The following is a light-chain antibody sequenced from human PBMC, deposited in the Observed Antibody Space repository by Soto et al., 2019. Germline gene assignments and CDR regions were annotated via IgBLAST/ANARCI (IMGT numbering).Light chain of an antibody. CDR1: RGDVGTYNL. V-gene: IGLV2-23*01. Sequence: QSALTQPASVSGSPGQSISISCIGTRGDVGTYNLVSWYQQHPGKAPKLMIYEDSKRPSGVSSRFSGSKSASTASLTISGLLAEDAAAYYCCSYGGSYTLIFGGGTELTVL. J-gene: IGLJ2*01. CDR2: EDS. CDR3: CSYGGSYTLI.